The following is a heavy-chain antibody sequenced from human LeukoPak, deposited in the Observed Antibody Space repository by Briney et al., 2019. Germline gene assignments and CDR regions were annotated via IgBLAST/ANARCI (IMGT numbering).Heavy chain of an antibody. CDR1: GYTFTSYA. J-gene: IGHJ4*02. CDR3: ARSAPHPVRADPRHLYLDY. D-gene: IGHD3-10*01. Sequence: PGGSLRLSCAASGYTFTSYAMNWVRQAPGQGLEWMGWINTNTGNPTYAQGFTGRFVFSLDTSVSTAYLQISSLKAEDTAVYYCARSAPHPVRADPRHLYLDYWGQGTLVTVSS. V-gene: IGHV7-4-1*02. CDR2: INTNTGNP.